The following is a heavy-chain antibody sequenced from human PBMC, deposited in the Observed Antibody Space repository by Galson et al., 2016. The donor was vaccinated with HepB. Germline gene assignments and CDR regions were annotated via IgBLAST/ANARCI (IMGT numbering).Heavy chain of an antibody. D-gene: IGHD2-8*02. CDR3: AKHHCIGLAVYYFDF. J-gene: IGHJ4*02. CDR1: GFTFDDHA. CDR2: ISWDGSTT. V-gene: IGHV3-43D*03. Sequence: SLRLSCAASGFTFDDHAMHWVRQVPGKGLEWVSLISWDGSTTHYADSVKGRFTISRDNSKNSLYRQRNTLRPEDTAFYYCAKHHCIGLAVYYFDFWGQGSLVTVSS.